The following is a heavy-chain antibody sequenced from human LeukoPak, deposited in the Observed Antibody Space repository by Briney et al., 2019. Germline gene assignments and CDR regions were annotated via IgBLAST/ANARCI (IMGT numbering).Heavy chain of an antibody. CDR2: IYDSGST. Sequence: GSLRLSCAVSGLTFSSSWMDWVRQAPGKGLEWIGSIYDSGSTYYNPSLKSRVTISVATSKNQFSLKLNSVTAADTAVYYCARHYGPWGQGTLVTVSS. CDR1: GLTFSSSWMD. J-gene: IGHJ5*02. V-gene: IGHV4-39*01. D-gene: IGHD3-10*01. CDR3: ARHYGP.